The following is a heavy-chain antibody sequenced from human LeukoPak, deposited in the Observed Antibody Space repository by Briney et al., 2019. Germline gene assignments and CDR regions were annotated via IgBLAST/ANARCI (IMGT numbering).Heavy chain of an antibody. Sequence: PGGSLRLSWAVSGLTVSNNYMSWVRQAPGKGLEWVSVMYSGGTTHYADSVKGRFTISRDNSKNTLYLQMNSLRAEDTAVYYCAKVFPGVAGTYVHDYWGQGTLVTVSS. J-gene: IGHJ4*02. V-gene: IGHV3-53*01. CDR3: AKVFPGVAGTYVHDY. D-gene: IGHD6-19*01. CDR2: MYSGGTT. CDR1: GLTVSNNY.